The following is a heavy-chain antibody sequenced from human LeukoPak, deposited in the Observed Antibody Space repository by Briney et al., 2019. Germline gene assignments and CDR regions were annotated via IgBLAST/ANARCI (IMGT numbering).Heavy chain of an antibody. J-gene: IGHJ4*02. V-gene: IGHV3-48*04. CDR3: AKPRSYQWGPGDY. D-gene: IGHD1-26*01. CDR1: GFTFSTYN. Sequence: PGGSLRLSCAASGFTFSTYNMNWVRQAPGKGLEWVSYISTSSITIYYADSVKGRFTISRDNAKNSLYLQMNSLRAEDTAVYYCAKPRSYQWGPGDYWGQGTLVTVSS. CDR2: ISTSSITI.